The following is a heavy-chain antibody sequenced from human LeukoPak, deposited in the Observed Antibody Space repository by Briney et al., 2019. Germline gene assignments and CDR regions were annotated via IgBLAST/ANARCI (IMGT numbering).Heavy chain of an antibody. CDR1: GFTFSSYS. V-gene: IGHV3-48*01. D-gene: IGHD1-26*01. CDR3: GVGAPRRFDY. J-gene: IGHJ4*02. CDR2: ISSSSSTI. Sequence: GGSLRLSCAASGFTFSSYSMNWVRQAPGKGLEWVSYISSSSSTIYYADSVKGRFTIFRDNSKNTLYLQMNSLRAEDTAVYYCGVGAPRRFDYWGQGTLVTVSS.